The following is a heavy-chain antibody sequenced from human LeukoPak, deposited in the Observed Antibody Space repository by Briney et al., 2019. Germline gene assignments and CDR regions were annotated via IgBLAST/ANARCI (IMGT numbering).Heavy chain of an antibody. CDR3: ARGRSSGCDFDY. J-gene: IGHJ4*02. V-gene: IGHV4-38-2*02. Sequence: SETLSLTCTVSGYSISSGYYWGWIRPPPGKGLEWIGSIYHSGSTYYNPSLKSRVTISVDTSKNQFSLKLSSVTAADTAVYYCARGRSSGCDFDYWGQGTLVTVSS. D-gene: IGHD6-19*01. CDR2: IYHSGST. CDR1: GYSISSGYY.